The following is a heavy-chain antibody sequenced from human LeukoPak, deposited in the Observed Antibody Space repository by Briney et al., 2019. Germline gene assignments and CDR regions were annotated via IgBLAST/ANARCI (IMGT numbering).Heavy chain of an antibody. J-gene: IGHJ6*02. Sequence: GGSLRLSCAASGFTFSSYSMNWVRQAPGKGLEWVSSISGSSTYIYYADSVKGRFTISRDNAKNTLYLQMNSLRAEDTAVYYCARDLGYSYAYNYYYGMDVWGQGTTVTVSS. CDR2: ISGSSTYI. CDR3: ARDLGYSYAYNYYYGMDV. D-gene: IGHD5-18*01. CDR1: GFTFSSYS. V-gene: IGHV3-21*01.